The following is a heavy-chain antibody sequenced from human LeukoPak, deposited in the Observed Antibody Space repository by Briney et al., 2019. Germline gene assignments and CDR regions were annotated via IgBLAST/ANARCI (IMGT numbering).Heavy chain of an antibody. V-gene: IGHV1-46*01. J-gene: IGHJ6*03. CDR3: ARGERSSDYYMDV. Sequence: GASVKVSCKASGYTFTIYYMHWVRQAPGQGLEWMGIINSSGGTTSYAQKFQGRVTMTRDMSTSTVYMELSSLRSEDTAVYYCARGERSSDYYMDVWGKGTTVTVSS. CDR2: INSSGGTT. D-gene: IGHD6-6*01. CDR1: GYTFTIYY.